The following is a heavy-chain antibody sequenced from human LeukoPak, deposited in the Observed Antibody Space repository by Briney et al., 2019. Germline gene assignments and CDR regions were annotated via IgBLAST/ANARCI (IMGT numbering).Heavy chain of an antibody. CDR2: ISYDGSNK. Sequence: GGSLRLSCAASGFTFSSYGMHWVRQAPGKGLEWVAVISYDGSNKYYADSVKGRFTISRDNSKNTLYLQMNSLRAEDTAVYYCAKARAGWGVRRGLDYWGHGTLVTVSS. J-gene: IGHJ4*01. CDR1: GFTFSSYG. D-gene: IGHD3-10*01. V-gene: IGHV3-30*18. CDR3: AKARAGWGVRRGLDY.